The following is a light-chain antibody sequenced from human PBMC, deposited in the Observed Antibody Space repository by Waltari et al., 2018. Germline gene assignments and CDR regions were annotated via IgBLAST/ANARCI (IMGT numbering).Light chain of an antibody. CDR3: CSYAGSYTFV. Sequence: QSALTQPRSVPGSLGQSATISCTGTGSAFGGYNYVSWYQQHPDKVPQLIIFDVAKRPSGVPDRFSGSKSGNTASLTISGLQAEDEADYYCCSYAGSYTFVFGVGTKVSVV. CDR1: GSAFGGYNY. V-gene: IGLV2-11*01. CDR2: DVA. J-gene: IGLJ1*01.